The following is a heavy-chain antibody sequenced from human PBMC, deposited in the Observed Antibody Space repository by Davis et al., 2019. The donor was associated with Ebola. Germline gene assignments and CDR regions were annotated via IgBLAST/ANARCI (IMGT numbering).Heavy chain of an antibody. CDR2: INAGNGNT. CDR3: ARDKAVAGTRWFDP. V-gene: IGHV1-3*01. CDR1: GYTFISYA. D-gene: IGHD6-19*01. J-gene: IGHJ5*02. Sequence: AASVKVSCKASGYTFISYAMHWVRQAPGQRLEWMGWINAGNGNTKSSQKFQGRVTITRDTSASTAYMELSSLSSEDTAVYYCARDKAVAGTRWFDPWGQGTLVTVSS.